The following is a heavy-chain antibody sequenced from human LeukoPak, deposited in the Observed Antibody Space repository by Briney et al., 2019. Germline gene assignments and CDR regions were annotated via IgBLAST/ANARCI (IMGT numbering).Heavy chain of an antibody. V-gene: IGHV1-46*01. CDR2: INPSGGST. Sequence: ASVKVSCKASGYTFTSYGISWVRQAPGQGLEWMGIINPSGGSTSYAQKFQGRVTMTRDTSTSTVYMELSSLRSEDTAVYYCARAPKELPFDYWGQGTLVTVSS. D-gene: IGHD1-26*01. J-gene: IGHJ4*02. CDR1: GYTFTSYG. CDR3: ARAPKELPFDY.